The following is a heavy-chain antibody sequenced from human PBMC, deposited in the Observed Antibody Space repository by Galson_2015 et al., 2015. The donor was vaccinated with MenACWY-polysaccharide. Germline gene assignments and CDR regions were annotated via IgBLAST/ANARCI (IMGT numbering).Heavy chain of an antibody. CDR2: IKQDESEK. D-gene: IGHD4-23*01. Sequence: SLRLSCAASGFTFSSFWMSWVRQAPGKGLEWVANIKQDESEKYYVDSVKGRFTISRDNAKNSLYLQMNSLRAEDTAVYYCARDVYGGPYHIQDYWGQGTLVTVSA. CDR3: ARDVYGGPYHIQDY. J-gene: IGHJ4*02. CDR1: GFTFSSFW. V-gene: IGHV3-7*01.